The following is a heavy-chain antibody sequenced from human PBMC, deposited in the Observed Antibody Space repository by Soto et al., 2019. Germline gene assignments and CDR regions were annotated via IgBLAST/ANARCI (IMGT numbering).Heavy chain of an antibody. CDR3: SRVGHSSCSVWFDX. Sequence: SETLSVTFAVSGGSISSSNWWSWVRQPPGNGLEWIGEIYHSGSTNYNASLKSRLTISVDKSKNQFSLKLSSVTAADTAVYYCSRVGHSSCSVWFDXWGQATLVTVSX. D-gene: IGHD6-13*01. CDR1: GGSISSSNW. J-gene: IGHJ5*02. CDR2: IYHSGST. V-gene: IGHV4-4*02.